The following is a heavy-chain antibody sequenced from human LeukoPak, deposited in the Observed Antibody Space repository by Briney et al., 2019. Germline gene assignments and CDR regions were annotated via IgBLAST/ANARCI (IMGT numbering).Heavy chain of an antibody. CDR3: ARGRQEVTMIVVVMTAVSYYLDV. J-gene: IGHJ6*03. V-gene: IGHV4-34*01. CDR2: MNPSGST. D-gene: IGHD3-22*01. CDR1: GGSFSGYY. Sequence: PSETLSLTCAVYGGSFSGYYWTWIRQTPEKGLEWIGEMNPSGSTNYNPSLKSRVTISVDTSKNQFSLELSSVTAADTAVYYCARGRQEVTMIVVVMTAVSYYLDVWGKGTTVTVS.